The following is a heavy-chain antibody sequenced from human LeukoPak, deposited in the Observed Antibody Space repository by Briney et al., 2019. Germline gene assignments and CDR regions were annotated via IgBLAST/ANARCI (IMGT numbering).Heavy chain of an antibody. V-gene: IGHV1-69*04. CDR2: IIPILGIA. D-gene: IGHD3-10*01. Sequence: SVKVPCKASGGTFSSHAISWVRQAPGQGLEWMGRIIPILGIANYAQKFQGRVTITADKSTSTAYMELSSLRSEDTAVYYCTYGSGSYYVFDYWGQGTLVTVSS. CDR1: GGTFSSHA. J-gene: IGHJ4*02. CDR3: TYGSGSYYVFDY.